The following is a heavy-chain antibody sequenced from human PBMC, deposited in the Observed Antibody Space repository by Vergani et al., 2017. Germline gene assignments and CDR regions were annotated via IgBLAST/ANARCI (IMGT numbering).Heavy chain of an antibody. V-gene: IGHV4-59*01. CDR3: ARGLGDLVGANWLDY. J-gene: IGHJ4*02. D-gene: IGHD1-26*01. Sequence: QVQLQESGPGLVNPPGTLSLTCAVSGASIRNSNYWSWVRQPPGKGLEWIGYIYYSGSTNYNPSLKSRVTISVDTSKNQFSLKLSSVTAADTAVYYCARGLGDLVGANWLDYWGQGTLVTVSS. CDR2: IYYSGST. CDR1: GASIRNSNY.